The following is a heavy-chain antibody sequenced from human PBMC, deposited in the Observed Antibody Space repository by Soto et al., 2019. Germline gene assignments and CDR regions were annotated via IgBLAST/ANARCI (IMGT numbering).Heavy chain of an antibody. Sequence: GGSLRLSCAASGFTFINYAMNWVLQAPGKGLEWVSIISDSGVSTYYADSVKGRFTISRDNSKNTLYLQMNSLRAEDTAVYYCAKDGNLARIDVWGQGTAVTVSS. CDR2: ISDSGVST. J-gene: IGHJ6*02. V-gene: IGHV3-23*01. CDR1: GFTFINYA. D-gene: IGHD1-26*01. CDR3: AKDGNLARIDV.